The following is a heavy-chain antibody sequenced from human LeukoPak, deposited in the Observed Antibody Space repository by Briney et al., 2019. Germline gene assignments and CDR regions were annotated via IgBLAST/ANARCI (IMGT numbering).Heavy chain of an antibody. CDR1: GFTFSSSA. J-gene: IGHJ3*02. CDR2: ISGSGGST. V-gene: IGHV3-23*01. CDR3: AREGDAFDI. Sequence: GGSLRLSCAASGFTFSSSAMSWVRQAPGKGLEWVSSISGSGGSTYYADSVKGRFTISRDNAKNTLYLQMNSLRAEDTAVYYCAREGDAFDIWGQGTMVTVSS.